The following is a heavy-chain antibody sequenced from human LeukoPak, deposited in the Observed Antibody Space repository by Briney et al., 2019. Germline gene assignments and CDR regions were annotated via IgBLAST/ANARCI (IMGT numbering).Heavy chain of an antibody. CDR3: ATGTGHYYYYYYVDV. D-gene: IGHD1-1*01. Sequence: KPSETLSLTCTVSGGSISSSKYYWGWIRQPPGKGLEWIGSIYYSGSTYYNPSLKSRVTISVDTSKNQFSLKLSSVTAADTAIYYCATGTGHYYYYYYVDVWGKGTTVTVSS. V-gene: IGHV4-39*01. J-gene: IGHJ6*03. CDR2: IYYSGST. CDR1: GGSISSSKYY.